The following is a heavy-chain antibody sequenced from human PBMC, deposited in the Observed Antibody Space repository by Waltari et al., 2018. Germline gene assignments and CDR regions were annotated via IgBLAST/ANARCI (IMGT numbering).Heavy chain of an antibody. CDR1: EYTFTDYY. CDR2: VDPEDGET. J-gene: IGHJ4*02. Sequence: EVQLVPSGAEVKKPGATLKISCKVSEYTFTDYYLLWVQQAPGKGLEWMGLVDPEDGETIYAEKFQGRVTITADTSTDTAYMELSSLRSEDTAVYYCATGARGYSGYDLDYWGQGTLVTVSS. CDR3: ATGARGYSGYDLDY. D-gene: IGHD5-12*01. V-gene: IGHV1-69-2*01.